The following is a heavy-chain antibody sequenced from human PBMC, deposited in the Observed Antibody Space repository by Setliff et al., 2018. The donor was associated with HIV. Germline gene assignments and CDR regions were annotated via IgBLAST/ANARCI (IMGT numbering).Heavy chain of an antibody. J-gene: IGHJ4*02. Sequence: SVKVSCKASGVTFRRFAFSWVRQAPGQGLEWMGGIIPMFGTTNYAQKFQGRVTITADESTSTVYKELTSLRFEDTAVYYCARVADRNYDFWSAYEYWGQGTLVTVSS. CDR1: GVTFRRFA. V-gene: IGHV1-69*13. CDR2: IIPMFGTT. CDR3: ARVADRNYDFWSAYEY. D-gene: IGHD3-3*01.